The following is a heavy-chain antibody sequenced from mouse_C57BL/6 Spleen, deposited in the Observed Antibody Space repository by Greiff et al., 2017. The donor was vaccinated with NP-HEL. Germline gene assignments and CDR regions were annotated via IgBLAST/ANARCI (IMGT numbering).Heavy chain of an antibody. CDR3: ARDTHYYGSSSYYFDY. D-gene: IGHD1-1*01. CDR2: ISDGGSYT. J-gene: IGHJ2*01. Sequence: EVKLMESGGGLVKPGGSLKLSCAASGFTFSSYAMSWVRQTPEKRLEWVATISDGGSYTYYPDNVKGRFTISRDNAKNNLYLQMSQLKSEDTAMYYCARDTHYYGSSSYYFDYWGQGTTLTVSS. V-gene: IGHV5-4*01. CDR1: GFTFSSYA.